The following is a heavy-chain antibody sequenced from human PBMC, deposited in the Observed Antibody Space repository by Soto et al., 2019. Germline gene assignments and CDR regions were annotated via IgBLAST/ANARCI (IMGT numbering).Heavy chain of an antibody. Sequence: QPGGSLRPSCADSVFLCSSYDMSWVRQAPGKGLEWVSTILVGGSTHYEDSVKGRFTISRDTSKNTVYLQMNSLTAGDTAFYYCAKATATSGGAFEIYGQGTMVTVSS. CDR2: ILVGGST. V-gene: IGHV3-23*01. J-gene: IGHJ3*02. D-gene: IGHD1-1*01. CDR1: VFLCSSYD. CDR3: AKATATSGGAFEI.